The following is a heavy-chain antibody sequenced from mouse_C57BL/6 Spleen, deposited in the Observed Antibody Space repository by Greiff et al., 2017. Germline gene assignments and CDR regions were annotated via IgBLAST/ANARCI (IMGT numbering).Heavy chain of an antibody. Sequence: QVQLQQPGAELVMPGASVKLSCKASGYTFTSYWMHWVKQRPGQGLEWIGEIDPSDSYTNYNQKFKGKSTLTVDKSSSTASMQLSSLTSEDSAVYYCARGRDAMDYWGQGTSVTVSS. J-gene: IGHJ4*01. CDR1: GYTFTSYW. V-gene: IGHV1-69*01. CDR3: ARGRDAMDY. CDR2: IDPSDSYT.